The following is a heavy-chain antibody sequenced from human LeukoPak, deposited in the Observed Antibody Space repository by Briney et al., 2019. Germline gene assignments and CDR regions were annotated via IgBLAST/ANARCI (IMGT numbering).Heavy chain of an antibody. CDR3: ARGITLDWFDP. Sequence: SDTLSLTCTVSGGSISSYYWSWIRQPPGKGLEWIGYIYTSRSTNYNPSLKSRVTISVDTSKNQFSLKLSSVTAADTAVYYCARGITLDWFDPWGQGTLVTVSS. CDR1: GGSISSYY. CDR2: IYTSRST. V-gene: IGHV4-4*09. D-gene: IGHD3-10*01. J-gene: IGHJ5*02.